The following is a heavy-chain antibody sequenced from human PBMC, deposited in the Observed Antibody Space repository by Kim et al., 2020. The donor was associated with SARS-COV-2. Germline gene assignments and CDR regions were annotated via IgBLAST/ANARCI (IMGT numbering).Heavy chain of an antibody. CDR3: ATEHYYDSSGSL. V-gene: IGHV4-59*01. Sequence: NYNPSLKGRVTISVDTSKNQFSLKLSSVTAADTAVYYCATEHYYDSSGSLWGQGTLVTVSS. D-gene: IGHD3-22*01. J-gene: IGHJ4*02.